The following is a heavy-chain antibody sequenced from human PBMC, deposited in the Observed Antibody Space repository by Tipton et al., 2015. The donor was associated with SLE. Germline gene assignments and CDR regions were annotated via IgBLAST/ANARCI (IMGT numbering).Heavy chain of an antibody. Sequence: SLRLSCAASGFTFSSYDMHWVRQAPGKGLEWVAFIRYDGSNKYYADSVKGRFTISRDNSKNTLYLQMNSQRAEDTAVYYCARDQGVATIRGSFDYWGQGTLVTVSS. J-gene: IGHJ4*02. D-gene: IGHD5-12*01. V-gene: IGHV3-33*08. CDR1: GFTFSSYD. CDR2: IRYDGSNK. CDR3: ARDQGVATIRGSFDY.